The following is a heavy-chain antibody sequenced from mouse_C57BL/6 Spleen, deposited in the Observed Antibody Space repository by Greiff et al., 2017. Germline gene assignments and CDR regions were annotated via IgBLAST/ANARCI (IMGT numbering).Heavy chain of an antibody. CDR3: ARYYDYDPYAMDY. CDR1: GFTFSDYG. D-gene: IGHD2-4*01. J-gene: IGHJ4*01. CDR2: ISSGSSTI. Sequence: EVKLQESGGGLVKPGGSLKLSCAASGFTFSDYGMHWVRQAPEKGLEWVAYISSGSSTIYYADTVKGRFTISRDNAKNTLFLQMTSLRSEDTAMYYCARYYDYDPYAMDYWGQGTSVTVSS. V-gene: IGHV5-17*01.